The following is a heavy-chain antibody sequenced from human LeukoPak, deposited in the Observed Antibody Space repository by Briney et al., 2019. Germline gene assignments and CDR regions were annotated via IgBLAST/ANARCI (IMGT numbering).Heavy chain of an antibody. V-gene: IGHV4-61*02. CDR2: IYTSGST. J-gene: IGHJ4*02. Sequence: PSQTLSLTCTVSGGSISSGSYYWSWIRQPAGKGLEWIGRIYTSGSTHYNPSLKSRVTISVDTSKNQFSLKLSSVTAADTAVYYCASGYDYPSYFDYWGQGTLVTVSS. CDR1: GGSISSGSYY. D-gene: IGHD5-12*01. CDR3: ASGYDYPSYFDY.